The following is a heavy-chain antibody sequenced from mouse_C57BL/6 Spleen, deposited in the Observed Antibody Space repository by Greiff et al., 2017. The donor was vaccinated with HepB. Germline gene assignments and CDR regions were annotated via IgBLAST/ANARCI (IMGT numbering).Heavy chain of an antibody. V-gene: IGHV5-6*03. D-gene: IGHD2-3*01. J-gene: IGHJ2*01. CDR1: GFTFSSYG. CDR3: ARSRDGYYSDY. Sequence: EVNVVESGGGLVKPGGSLKLSCAASGFTFSSYGMSWVRQTPDKRLEWVATISSGGSYTYYPDSVKGRFTISRDNAKNTLYLQMSSLKSEDTAMYYCARSRDGYYSDYWGQGTTLTVSS. CDR2: ISSGGSYT.